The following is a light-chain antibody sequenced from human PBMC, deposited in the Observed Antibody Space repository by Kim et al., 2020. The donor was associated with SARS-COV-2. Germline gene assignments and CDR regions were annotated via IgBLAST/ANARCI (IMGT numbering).Light chain of an antibody. Sequence: LGQTVRITCQGDSLRSYYASWYQQKPGQAPILVIYGENNRHSGIPDRFSGSSSGNTASLTITGAQAEDEADYYCNSRENSRNPAYVFGSGTKVTVL. V-gene: IGLV3-19*01. J-gene: IGLJ1*01. CDR2: GEN. CDR1: SLRSYY. CDR3: NSRENSRNPAYV.